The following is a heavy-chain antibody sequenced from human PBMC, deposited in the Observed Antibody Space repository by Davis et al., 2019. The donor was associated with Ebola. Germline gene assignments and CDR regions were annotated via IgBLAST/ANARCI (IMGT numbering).Heavy chain of an antibody. V-gene: IGHV3-7*01. CDR3: ARGSITMVRGVIKE. D-gene: IGHD3-10*01. Sequence: GESLKISCAASGFTFSSYWMSWVRQAPGKGLEWVANINQDGSEKYYVDSVKGRVTISRDNAENSLYLQMNSLRAEDTAVYYCARGSITMVRGVIKEWGQGTLVTVSS. CDR2: INQDGSEK. CDR1: GFTFSSYW. J-gene: IGHJ4*02.